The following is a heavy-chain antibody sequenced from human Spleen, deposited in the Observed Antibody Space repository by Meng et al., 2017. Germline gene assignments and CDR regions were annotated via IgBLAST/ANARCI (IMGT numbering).Heavy chain of an antibody. V-gene: IGHV4-39*07. J-gene: IGHJ4*02. Sequence: SETLSLTCTVSGGSISGGRYYWNWIRQSPGKRPEWIGSVYYSGITYYNPSLESRVTISVDTSKNQFSLKLISVTAADTAVYYCARENYYDSSGFDSWGQGTLVTVSS. CDR2: VYYSGIT. CDR3: ARENYYDSSGFDS. CDR1: GGSISGGRYY. D-gene: IGHD3-22*01.